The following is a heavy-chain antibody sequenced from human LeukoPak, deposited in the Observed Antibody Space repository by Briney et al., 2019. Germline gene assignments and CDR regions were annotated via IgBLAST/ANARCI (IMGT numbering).Heavy chain of an antibody. V-gene: IGHV3-21*01. CDR2: ISSSSSYI. J-gene: IGHJ4*02. D-gene: IGHD6-19*01. Sequence: PGGSLRLSCAASGFTFSSYSMNWVRQAPGKGLEWVSSISSSSSYIYYADSVKGRFTISRDNAKNSLYLQMNSLRAEDTAVYYCARSVPGWLVPYYFDYWGQGTLVTVSS. CDR1: GFTFSSYS. CDR3: ARSVPGWLVPYYFDY.